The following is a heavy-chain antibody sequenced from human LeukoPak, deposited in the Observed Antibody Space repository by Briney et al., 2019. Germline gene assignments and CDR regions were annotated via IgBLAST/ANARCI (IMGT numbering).Heavy chain of an antibody. Sequence: GGSLRLSCVASGFAFRNYGMHWVRRAPGKGLEWVAVISYDGINTHYADSVKGRFTISKDNSKNTLYLQLNTLRPEDTAVYYCANDDARGFGEPSPYDYWGQGTRVIVSS. CDR2: ISYDGINT. CDR3: ANDDARGFGEPSPYDY. D-gene: IGHD3-10*01. V-gene: IGHV3-30*18. J-gene: IGHJ4*02. CDR1: GFAFRNYG.